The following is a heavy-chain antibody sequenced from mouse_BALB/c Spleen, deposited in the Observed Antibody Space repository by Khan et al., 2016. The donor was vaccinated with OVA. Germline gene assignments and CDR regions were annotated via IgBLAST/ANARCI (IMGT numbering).Heavy chain of an antibody. CDR1: DYSFTDYN. J-gene: IGHJ2*01. CDR3: ALIYYYVTGFYF. V-gene: IGHV1S135*01. CDR2: IDPYNGGT. Sequence: VQLKQSGPELVKPGTSVKVSCKASDYSFTDYNMFWVKQRLGKSLEWIGYIDPYNGGTNYNQKFEGKATLTVDKSSSTAFMLLNSLTSEDSAVFYCALIYYYVTGFYFWGQGITLTVSS. D-gene: IGHD1-1*01.